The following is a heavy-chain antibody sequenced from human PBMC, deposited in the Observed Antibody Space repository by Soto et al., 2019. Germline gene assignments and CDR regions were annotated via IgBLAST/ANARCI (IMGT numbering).Heavy chain of an antibody. D-gene: IGHD7-27*01. V-gene: IGHV3-23*01. CDR2: ISGSGSST. J-gene: IGHJ4*02. CDR3: AKAWGIDY. Sequence: EVQLLESGRRVIESGVSQSLLCGASGHPYSSYNKMGLRHAPGKGLEWVSTISGSGSSTYSADSMKGRFTISRDNSKNTLYLQMNSLRVEDTAIYYCAKAWGIDYWGQGTLVTVSS. CDR1: GHPYSSYN.